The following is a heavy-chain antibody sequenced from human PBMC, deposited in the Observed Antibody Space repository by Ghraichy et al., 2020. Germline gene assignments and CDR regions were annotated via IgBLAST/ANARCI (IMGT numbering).Heavy chain of an antibody. CDR2: IYFSGSA. CDR3: ARGGGLYFPY. Sequence: SETLSLTCTVSGGSISSGGYYWSWIRQHPGKGLEWIGYIYFSGSAYYNPPLKSRATISVGTSKNQFSLRLSSVTAADTAVYYCARGGGLYFPYWGQGNLVTVSS. D-gene: IGHD2-2*02. CDR1: GGSISSGGYY. V-gene: IGHV4-31*03. J-gene: IGHJ4*02.